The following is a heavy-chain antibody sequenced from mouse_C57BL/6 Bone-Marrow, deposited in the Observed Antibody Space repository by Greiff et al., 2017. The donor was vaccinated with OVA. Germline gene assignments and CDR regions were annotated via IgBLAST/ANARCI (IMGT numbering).Heavy chain of an antibody. D-gene: IGHD1-1*01. Sequence: DVQLQESGGGLVQPGGSLKLSCAASGFTFSDYGMAWVRQAPRKGPEWVAFISNLAYSIYYADTVTGRFTISSENAKNTLYLEMSSLRSADTAMYDCERQGYGSSYYYAMDCWGQGASVTAAS. J-gene: IGHJ4*01. CDR3: ERQGYGSSYYYAMDC. V-gene: IGHV5-15*01. CDR1: GFTFSDYG. CDR2: ISNLAYSI.